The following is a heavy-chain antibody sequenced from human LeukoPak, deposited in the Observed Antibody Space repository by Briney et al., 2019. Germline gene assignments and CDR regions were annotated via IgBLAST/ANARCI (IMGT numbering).Heavy chain of an antibody. V-gene: IGHV1-69*01. Sequence: GASVKVSCKASGGTFSSYAISWVRQAPGQGLEWMGGIIPIFGTANYAQKFQGRVTITADESTSTAYMELRSLRSDDTAVYYCARTALRGVISSYNWFDPWGQGTLVTVSS. CDR2: IIPIFGTA. CDR3: ARTALRGVISSYNWFDP. CDR1: GGTFSSYA. D-gene: IGHD3-10*01. J-gene: IGHJ5*02.